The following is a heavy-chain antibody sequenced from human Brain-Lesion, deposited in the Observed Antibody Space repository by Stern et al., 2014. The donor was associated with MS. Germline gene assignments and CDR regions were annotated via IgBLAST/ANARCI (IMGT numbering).Heavy chain of an antibody. V-gene: IGHV4-39*01. Sequence: VQLVESGPGLVKPSDTLSLTCSVSGDSLSSSTFYWGWIRQPPGKGPAWIGSVYYSGNTYYHPSLKSRFPISVDPPKTQFSLRLPSVTAADTAVYYCARHQLGYGYAYLRYWGQGTLVTVSS. CDR2: VYYSGNT. J-gene: IGHJ4*02. CDR1: GDSLSSSTFY. CDR3: ARHQLGYGYAYLRY. D-gene: IGHD5-18*01.